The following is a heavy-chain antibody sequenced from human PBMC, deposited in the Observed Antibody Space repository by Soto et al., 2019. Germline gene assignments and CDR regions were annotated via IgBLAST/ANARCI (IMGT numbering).Heavy chain of an antibody. CDR1: GGSISSSSYY. CDR2: IYYSGST. V-gene: IGHV4-39*01. CDR3: ARNKDSSSRYYYYYGMGV. D-gene: IGHD6-6*01. Sequence: SETLSLTCTVSGGSISSSSYYWGWIRQPPGKGLEWIGSIYYSGSTYYNPSLKSRVTISVDTSKNQFSLKLSSVTAADTAVYYCARNKDSSSRYYYYYGMGVWGQGTTVTVSS. J-gene: IGHJ6*02.